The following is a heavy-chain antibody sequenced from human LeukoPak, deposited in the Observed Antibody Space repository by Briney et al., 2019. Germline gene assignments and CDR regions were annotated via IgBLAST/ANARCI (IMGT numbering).Heavy chain of an antibody. V-gene: IGHV3-21*01. D-gene: IGHD5-18*01. CDR2: ISSSSSYI. Sequence: GSLILSCAASGFTFSSYSMNWVRQAPGKGLEWVSSISSSSSYIYYADSVKGRFTISRDNAKNSLYLQMNSLRAEDTAVYYCARGGLGYGYNYWGQGTLVTVSS. CDR1: GFTFSSYS. J-gene: IGHJ4*02. CDR3: ARGGLGYGYNY.